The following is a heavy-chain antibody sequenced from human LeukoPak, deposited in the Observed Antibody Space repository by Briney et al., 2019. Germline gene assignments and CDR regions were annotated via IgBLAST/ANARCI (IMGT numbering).Heavy chain of an antibody. J-gene: IGHJ4*02. CDR1: GGSFSGYY. D-gene: IGHD3-3*01. CDR2: INHSGST. V-gene: IGHV4-34*01. Sequence: SETLSLTCAVYGGSFSGYYWSWIRQPPGKGLEWIGEINHSGSTNYNPSLKSRVTISVDTSKNQFSLKLSSVTAADTAVYYCAREGTIFGVAGIDYWGQGTLVTVSS. CDR3: AREGTIFGVAGIDY.